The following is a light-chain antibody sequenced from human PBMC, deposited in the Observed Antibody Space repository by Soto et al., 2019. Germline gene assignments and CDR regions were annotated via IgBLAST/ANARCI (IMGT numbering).Light chain of an antibody. CDR2: GAS. CDR3: QQYNSYPWT. Sequence: QLTQSPSSLSASVGDRVTITCRASQGISSNLALYQQKPGRAPKLLIFGASTLQSGVPSRFSGSGSGTEFTLTITSLQPDDFATYYCQQYNSYPWTFGQGTRWIS. CDR1: QGISSN. J-gene: IGKJ1*01. V-gene: IGKV1-9*01.